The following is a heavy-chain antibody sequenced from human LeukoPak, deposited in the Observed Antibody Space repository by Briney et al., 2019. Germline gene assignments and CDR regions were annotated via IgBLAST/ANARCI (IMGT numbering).Heavy chain of an antibody. V-gene: IGHV3-53*01. Sequence: GGSLRLSCAASGFTVSSNYMSWVRQAPGKGLEWVSALYSGGSTYYADSVKGRFTISRGNSKNTLYLQMNSLRAEDTAVYCCAINYDSNYWGQGTLVTVSS. CDR1: GFTVSSNY. J-gene: IGHJ4*02. D-gene: IGHD3-22*01. CDR3: AINYDSNY. CDR2: LYSGGST.